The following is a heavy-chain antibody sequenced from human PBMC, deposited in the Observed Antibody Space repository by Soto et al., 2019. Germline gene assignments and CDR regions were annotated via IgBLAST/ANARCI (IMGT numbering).Heavy chain of an antibody. D-gene: IGHD2-21*02. V-gene: IGHV1-3*05. J-gene: IGHJ4*02. CDR1: GYTFTSYA. CDR3: ARSIVVVTALAY. CDR2: INAGNGNT. Sequence: QVQLVQSGAEEKKPGASVKVSCKASGYTFTSYAMHWVRQAPGQRLEWMGWINAGNGNTKYSQKYQGRVTITRDTAASTVYMELTSLRSEDTAGYYGARSIVVVTALAYWGQGTLVTVSS.